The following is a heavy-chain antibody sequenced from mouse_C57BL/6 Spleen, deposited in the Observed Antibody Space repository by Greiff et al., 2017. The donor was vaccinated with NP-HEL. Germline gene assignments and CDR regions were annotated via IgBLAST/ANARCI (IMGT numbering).Heavy chain of an antibody. D-gene: IGHD4-1*02. J-gene: IGHJ3*01. CDR2: IDPETGGT. V-gene: IGHV1-15*01. CDR1: GYTFTDYE. CDR3: TRGGQLGLFAY. Sequence: QVQLKESGAELVRPGASVTLSCKASGYTFTDYEMHWVKQTPVHGLEWIGAIDPETGGTAYNQKFKGKAILTADKSSSTAYMELRSLTSEDSAVYYCTRGGQLGLFAYWGQGTLVTVSA.